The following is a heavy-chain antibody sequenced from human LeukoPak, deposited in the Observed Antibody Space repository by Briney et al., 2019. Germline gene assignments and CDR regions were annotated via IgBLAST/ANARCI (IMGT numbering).Heavy chain of an antibody. J-gene: IGHJ4*02. CDR1: GFSLSTTGVG. D-gene: IGHD6-13*01. CDR3: AHSYSSSWSFDY. V-gene: IGHV2-5*01. CDR2: IYWNDDK. Sequence: SGPTLVNPTQTLTLTCTFSGFSLSTTGVGVGCIRQPPGKALEWLALIYWNDDKRYSPSLKSGLTITKDTSKNQVVLTMTNMDPVDTATYYCAHSYSSSWSFDYWGQGTLVTVSS.